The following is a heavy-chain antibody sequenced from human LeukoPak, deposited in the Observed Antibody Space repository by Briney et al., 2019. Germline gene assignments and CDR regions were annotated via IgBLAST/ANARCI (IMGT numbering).Heavy chain of an antibody. CDR2: IKQDGREK. V-gene: IGHV3-7*01. CDR3: ARVIPDYGDSNYMDV. Sequence: GGSLRLSCAASGFTYSSYWMSWVRQAPGKGVEGLANIKQDGREKYYVDSVKGRFTISRDNAKNSLYLQMNSLRAEDTAVYYCARVIPDYGDSNYMDVWGKGTTVTVSS. CDR1: GFTYSSYW. J-gene: IGHJ6*03. D-gene: IGHD4-17*01.